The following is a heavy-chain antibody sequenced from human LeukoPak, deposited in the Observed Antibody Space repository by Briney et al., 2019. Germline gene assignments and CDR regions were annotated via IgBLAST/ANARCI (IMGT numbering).Heavy chain of an antibody. Sequence: ASVKVSCKASGYTFTSYGISWVRQAPGQGLEWMGWISAYNGNTNYAQKLQGRVTMTTDTSTSKAYMELRSLRSDDTAVYYCARDKGYDFWSGYMMGIGRAGFTFDYWGQGTLVTVSS. CDR1: GYTFTSYG. CDR2: ISAYNGNT. J-gene: IGHJ4*02. V-gene: IGHV1-18*01. D-gene: IGHD3-3*01. CDR3: ARDKGYDFWSGYMMGIGRAGFTFDY.